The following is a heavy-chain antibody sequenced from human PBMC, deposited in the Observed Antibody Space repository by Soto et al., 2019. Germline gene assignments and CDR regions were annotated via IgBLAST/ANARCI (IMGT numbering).Heavy chain of an antibody. V-gene: IGHV3-33*01. CDR3: AREGYYDFWSGYPQGWFDP. CDR2: IWYDGSNK. D-gene: IGHD3-3*01. CDR1: GFTFSSYG. Sequence: QVQLVESGGGVVQPGRSLRLSCAASGFTFSSYGMHWVRQAPGKGLEWVAVIWYDGSNKYYADSVKGRFTISRDNSKNTLYLQMNSLRAEDTAVYYCAREGYYDFWSGYPQGWFDPWGQGTLVTVSS. J-gene: IGHJ5*02.